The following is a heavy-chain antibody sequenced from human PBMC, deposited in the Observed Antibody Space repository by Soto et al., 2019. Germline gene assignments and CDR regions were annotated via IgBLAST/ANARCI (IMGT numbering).Heavy chain of an antibody. D-gene: IGHD2-15*01. CDR1: GGSICSGGHS. V-gene: IGHV4-30-2*02. CDR3: VKDVVFWP. Sequence: SETLSLTCAVSGGSICSGGHSWSWIRQPPGKGLEWIGYIYHSGSTYYNPSLKSRVTISVDRSKNTLSLQMSSLRGDDTAMYYCVKDVVFWPWGQGTLVTVSS. CDR2: IYHSGST. J-gene: IGHJ4*02.